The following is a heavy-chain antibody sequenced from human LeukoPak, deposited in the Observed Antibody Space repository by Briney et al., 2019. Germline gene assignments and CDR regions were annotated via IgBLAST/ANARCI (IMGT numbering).Heavy chain of an antibody. CDR1: GFTFSDYY. D-gene: IGHD3-16*01. CDR3: ARDRWGYGMDV. Sequence: GGSLRLSCAASGFTFSDYYMSWIRQAPGKGLEWVSYISSSSSYTNYADSVKGRFTISRDNAKNSLYLQMNSLRAEDTAVYYCARDRWGYGMDVWGQGTRVIVSS. CDR2: ISSSSSYT. J-gene: IGHJ6*02. V-gene: IGHV3-11*06.